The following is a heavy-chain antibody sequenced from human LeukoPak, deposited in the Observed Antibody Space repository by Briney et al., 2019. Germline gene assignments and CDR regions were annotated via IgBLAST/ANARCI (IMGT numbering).Heavy chain of an antibody. J-gene: IGHJ4*02. CDR1: GGSISSYY. Sequence: PSETLSLTCTVSGGSISSYYWSWIRQPPGKGLEWIGYIYYSGSTNYNPSLKSRVTISVDTSKNQFSLKLSSVTAADTAVYYCARARRYSPIDYWGQGTLVTVSS. CDR2: IYYSGST. CDR3: ARARRYSPIDY. V-gene: IGHV4-59*01. D-gene: IGHD4-11*01.